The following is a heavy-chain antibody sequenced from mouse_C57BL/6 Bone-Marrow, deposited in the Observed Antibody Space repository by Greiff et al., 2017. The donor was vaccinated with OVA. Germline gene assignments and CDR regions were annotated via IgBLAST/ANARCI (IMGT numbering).Heavy chain of an antibody. J-gene: IGHJ1*03. V-gene: IGHV1-18*01. Sequence: EVKLQQSGPELVKPGASVKIPCKASGYTFTDYNMDWVKQSHGKSLEWIGDINPNNGGTIYNQKFKGKATLTVDKSSSTAYMELRSLTSEDTAVYYCARAYYYGSSYVLWYFDVWGTGTTVTVSS. CDR3: ARAYYYGSSYVLWYFDV. D-gene: IGHD1-1*01. CDR2: INPNNGGT. CDR1: GYTFTDYN.